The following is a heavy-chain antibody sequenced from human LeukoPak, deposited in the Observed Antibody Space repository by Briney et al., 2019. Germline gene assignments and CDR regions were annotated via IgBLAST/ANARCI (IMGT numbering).Heavy chain of an antibody. J-gene: IGHJ4*02. CDR3: ARARGDYDSSGYYSSDY. Sequence: SETLSLTCTVSGYSISSGYYWGWIRQPPGKGLEWIGSIYHSENTYYNPSLKSRVTISVDTSKNQFSLKLSSVTATDTAVYYCARARGDYDSSGYYSSDYWGQGTLVTVSS. V-gene: IGHV4-38-2*02. CDR1: GYSISSGYY. CDR2: IYHSENT. D-gene: IGHD3-22*01.